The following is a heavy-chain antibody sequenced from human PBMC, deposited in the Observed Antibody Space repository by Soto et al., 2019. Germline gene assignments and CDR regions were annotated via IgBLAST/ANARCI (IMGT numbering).Heavy chain of an antibody. V-gene: IGHV1-18*01. J-gene: IGHJ4*01. CDR3: ARGRYGDY. CDR1: GYGFTTYR. CDR2: ISAHNGNT. Sequence: QVHLVQSGAEVKKPGASVKVSCKGSGYGFTTYRITWVRQAPGQGLEWMWWISAHNGNTNYAQKLQGRVTVTRDTSTSTAYMELRSLRSDDTAVYYCARGRYGDYWGHVALVTVSS. D-gene: IGHD1-1*01.